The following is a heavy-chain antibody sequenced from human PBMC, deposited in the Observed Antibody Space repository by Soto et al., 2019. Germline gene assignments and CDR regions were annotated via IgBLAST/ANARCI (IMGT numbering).Heavy chain of an antibody. CDR3: AHLGVGAFDI. V-gene: IGHV2-5*02. CDR1: GFSLSTTGVG. J-gene: IGHJ3*02. Sequence: QITLKESGPTLVKPTQTLTLTCTFSGFSLSTTGVGVGWIRQPPGKALEWLALIYWDDDKRYSPSLKSSLTTPKDTPKNQVVLTITNMDPVDTATYYCAHLGVGAFDIWGQGTVVTVSS. CDR2: IYWDDDK.